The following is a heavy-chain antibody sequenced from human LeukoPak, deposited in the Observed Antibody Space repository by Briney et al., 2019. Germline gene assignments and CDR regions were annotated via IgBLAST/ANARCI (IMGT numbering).Heavy chain of an antibody. V-gene: IGHV3-66*04. J-gene: IGHJ6*02. Sequence: GGSLRLSCAASGFTVSSNYMSWVRQAPGKGLEWVSVIYSGGSTYYADSVKDRFTISRDNSKNTLYLQMNSLRAEDTAVYYCARLGYYYYGMDVWGQGTTVTVSS. D-gene: IGHD3-16*01. CDR3: ARLGYYYYGMDV. CDR2: IYSGGST. CDR1: GFTVSSNY.